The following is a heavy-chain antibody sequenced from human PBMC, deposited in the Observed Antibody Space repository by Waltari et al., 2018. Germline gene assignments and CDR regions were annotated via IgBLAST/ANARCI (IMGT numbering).Heavy chain of an antibody. CDR3: AKPYDFWSGYYPPDH. Sequence: VQLLESGGGLVQPGGSLRLSCAPSGFTFSLHAMSWVRQAPGKGLEWVSTSGGSGGSTYYADSVKGRFTISRDNSNNTLFLQMNSLTAEDTAVYYCAKPYDFWSGYYPPDHWGQGTLVTVSS. CDR1: GFTFSLHA. J-gene: IGHJ5*02. V-gene: IGHV3-23*01. D-gene: IGHD3-3*01. CDR2: SGGSGGST.